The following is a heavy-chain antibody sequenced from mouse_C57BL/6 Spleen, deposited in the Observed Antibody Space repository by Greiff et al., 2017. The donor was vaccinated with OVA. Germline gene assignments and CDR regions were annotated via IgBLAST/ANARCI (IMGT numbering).Heavy chain of an antibody. Sequence: VQLQQPGAELVKPGASVKLSCKASGYTFTSYWMQWVKQRPGQGLEWIGEIDPSDSYTNYNQKFKGKATLTVDTSSSTAYMQLSSLTSEDSAVYYCARRGDGYYSDYWGQGTTLTVSS. CDR2: IDPSDSYT. D-gene: IGHD2-3*01. CDR3: ARRGDGYYSDY. CDR1: GYTFTSYW. V-gene: IGHV1-50*01. J-gene: IGHJ2*01.